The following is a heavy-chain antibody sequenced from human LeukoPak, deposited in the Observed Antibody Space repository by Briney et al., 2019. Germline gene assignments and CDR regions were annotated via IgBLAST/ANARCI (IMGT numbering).Heavy chain of an antibody. CDR2: VYSRGST. Sequence: SETLSLTCTVSGGSISSHYWNWIRQPAGKRLEWIARVYSRGSTNYNPSLKSRVTVSVDNSKNQFSLKLSSVTVADTAVYYCARSYNDYNWFDPWGQGILVTVSA. V-gene: IGHV4-4*07. CDR3: ARSYNDYNWFDP. J-gene: IGHJ5*02. CDR1: GGSISSHY. D-gene: IGHD3-16*01.